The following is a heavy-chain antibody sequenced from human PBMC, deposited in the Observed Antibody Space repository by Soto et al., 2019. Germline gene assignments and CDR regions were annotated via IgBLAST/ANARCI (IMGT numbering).Heavy chain of an antibody. CDR2: INAYNGDT. Sequence: QVQLVQSGAEVKKPGASVKVSCKASGYTFTSYGFSWVRQAPGQGLEWMGWINAYNGDTHYAQNLQGRDTMTTDTSTHTAYMELRSLRSDDTAVYYCARMGDGPYYYYGMDVWGQGTTVTVSS. CDR3: ARMGDGPYYYYGMDV. D-gene: IGHD3-16*01. J-gene: IGHJ6*02. V-gene: IGHV1-18*01. CDR1: GYTFTSYG.